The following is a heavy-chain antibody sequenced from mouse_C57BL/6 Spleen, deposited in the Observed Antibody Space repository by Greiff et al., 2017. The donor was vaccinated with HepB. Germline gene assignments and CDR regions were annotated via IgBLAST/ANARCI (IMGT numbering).Heavy chain of an antibody. CDR3: AREEGYGYFFAY. CDR2: IYPGDGDT. D-gene: IGHD2-2*01. CDR1: GYAFSSSW. J-gene: IGHJ3*01. Sequence: QVQLQQSGPELVKPGASVKISCKASGYAFSSSWMNWVKQRPGKGLEWIGRIYPGDGDTNYNGKLKGKATLTADKSSSTAYMQLSSLTSEDSAVYFCAREEGYGYFFAYWGQGTLVTVSA. V-gene: IGHV1-82*01.